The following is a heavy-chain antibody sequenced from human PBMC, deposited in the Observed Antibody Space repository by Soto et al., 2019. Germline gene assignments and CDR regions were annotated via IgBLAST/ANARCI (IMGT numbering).Heavy chain of an antibody. CDR2: ISSSGSTI. CDR3: ARESVVMVCDY. CDR1: GLTFNSYE. D-gene: IGHD3-22*01. J-gene: IGHJ4*02. Sequence: PAWSLRISCAASGLTFNSYEMNWVRKAPGKGLEWVSYISSSGSTIYYADSVKGRFTISRDNSKNTLYLQMNSLRAEDTAVYYCARESVVMVCDYWGQGTRVTVS. V-gene: IGHV3-48*03.